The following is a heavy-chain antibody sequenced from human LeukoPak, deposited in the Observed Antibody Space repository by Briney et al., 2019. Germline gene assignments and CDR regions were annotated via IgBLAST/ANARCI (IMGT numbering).Heavy chain of an antibody. CDR1: GGSVSSSSYY. D-gene: IGHD3-10*01. CDR2: FYYSGST. Sequence: PSETLSLTCTVSGGSVSSSSYYWGWIRQPPGKGLEWIGSFYYSGSTYYNAFLKSRVTISIDTSKNQFSLKLSSVTAADTAVYFCATGSGTYYSDYMDVWGKGTTVTFSS. CDR3: ATGSGTYYSDYMDV. V-gene: IGHV4-39*01. J-gene: IGHJ6*03.